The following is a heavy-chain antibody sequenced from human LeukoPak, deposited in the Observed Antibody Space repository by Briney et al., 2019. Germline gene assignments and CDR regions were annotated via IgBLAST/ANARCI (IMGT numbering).Heavy chain of an antibody. CDR3: ARDRGWGSSSD. CDR2: IIPIFGTA. V-gene: IGHV1-69*05. CDR1: GGTFSSYA. J-gene: IGHJ4*02. D-gene: IGHD6-6*01. Sequence: ASVKVSCKASGGTFSSYAISWVRQAPGQGLEWMGGIIPIFGTANYAQKFQGRVTITTDESTSTAYMELSSLRSEDTAVYCCARDRGWGSSSDWGQGTLVTVSS.